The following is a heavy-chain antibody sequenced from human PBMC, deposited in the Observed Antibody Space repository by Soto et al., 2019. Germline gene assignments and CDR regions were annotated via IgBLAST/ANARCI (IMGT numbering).Heavy chain of an antibody. CDR2: ISSSGSTI. J-gene: IGHJ6*03. CDR3: ARGRMGVILHYMDV. V-gene: IGHV3-11*01. CDR1: GFTFSDYY. D-gene: IGHD3-10*01. Sequence: QVQLVESGGGLVKPGGSLRLSCAASGFTFSDYYMSWIRQAPGKGLEWVSYISSSGSTIYYADSWKGRFTTSRDNAKNSLYLQRNSLGAEDTAVYYCARGRMGVILHYMDVWGKGTTVTVSS.